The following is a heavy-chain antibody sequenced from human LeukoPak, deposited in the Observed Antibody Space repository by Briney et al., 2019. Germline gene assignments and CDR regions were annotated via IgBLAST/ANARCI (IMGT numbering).Heavy chain of an antibody. CDR3: ARTLMVRGVLNWFDP. J-gene: IGHJ5*02. V-gene: IGHV2-70*04. CDR2: IDWDDDK. D-gene: IGHD3-10*01. CDR1: GFSLSTSGMR. Sequence: SGPTLVNPTQTLTLTCTFSGFSLSTSGMRVRWIRQPPGKALEWLARIDWDDDKFYSTSLKTRLTISKDTSKNQVVLTMTNMDPVDTATYYCARTLMVRGVLNWFDPWGQGTLVTVSS.